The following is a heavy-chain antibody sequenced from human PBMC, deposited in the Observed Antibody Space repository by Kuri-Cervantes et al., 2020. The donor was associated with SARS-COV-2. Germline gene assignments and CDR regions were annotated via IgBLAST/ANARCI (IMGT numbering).Heavy chain of an antibody. CDR2: INHSGST. J-gene: IGHJ6*02. Sequence: GSLRLSCTVSGGSISSSSYYWGWIRQPPGKGLEWIGEINHSGSTNYNPSLKSRVTISVDTSKNQFSLKLSSVTAADTAVYYCARGLYIVVVPAAMWERGEYYYGMDVWGQGTTVTVSS. CDR3: ARGLYIVVVPAAMWERGEYYYGMDV. D-gene: IGHD2-2*01. V-gene: IGHV4-39*07. CDR1: GGSISSSSYY.